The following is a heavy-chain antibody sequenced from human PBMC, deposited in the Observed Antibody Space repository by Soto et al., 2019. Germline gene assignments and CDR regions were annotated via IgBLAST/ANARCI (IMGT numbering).Heavy chain of an antibody. Sequence: QVQLVQSGAEVKKPGASVKVSCKASGYTFNIYGITWVRQAPGQGLEWMGWISAYNGNINYAQRFQGRVTMTTDTXXDTAYMELGSLRSDDTAVYYCARPRGGNYYYAMDVWGQGTTVTVSS. CDR1: GYTFNIYG. CDR2: ISAYNGNI. CDR3: ARPRGGNYYYAMDV. D-gene: IGHD3-10*01. J-gene: IGHJ6*02. V-gene: IGHV1-18*01.